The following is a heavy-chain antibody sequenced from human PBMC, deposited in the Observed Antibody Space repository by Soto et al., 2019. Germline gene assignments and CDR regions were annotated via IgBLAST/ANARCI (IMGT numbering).Heavy chain of an antibody. CDR3: ARGTYSGAADF. D-gene: IGHD3-10*01. V-gene: IGHV4-59*13. J-gene: IGHJ4*02. CDR2: IYYTGST. Sequence: QVQLQESGPGLVKPSETLSLTCTVSGGSISFTTYYWSWIRQPPGKGLEWIGYIYYTGSTTYNPSLKSRVTISVDPSKNQFSLRLSSVIAADTAVYYCARGTYSGAADFWCPGTQVTVSS. CDR1: GGSISFTTYY.